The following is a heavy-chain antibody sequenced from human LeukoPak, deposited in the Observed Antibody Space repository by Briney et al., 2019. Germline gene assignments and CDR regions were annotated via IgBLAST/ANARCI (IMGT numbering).Heavy chain of an antibody. CDR3: AGRPTGYSSGYIH. CDR1: GFTFSDYY. J-gene: IGHJ4*02. V-gene: IGHV3-11*03. Sequence: GGSLRLSCAASGFTFSDYYMSWIRQAPGKGLEWVSYISSSSSYTNYADSVKGRFTISRDNAKNSLYLQMNSLRVEDTAVYYCAGRPTGYSSGYIHWGQGTLVTVSS. CDR2: ISSSSSYT. D-gene: IGHD5-18*01.